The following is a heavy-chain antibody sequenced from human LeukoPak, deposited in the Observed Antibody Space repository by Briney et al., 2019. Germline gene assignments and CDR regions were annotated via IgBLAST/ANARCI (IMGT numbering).Heavy chain of an antibody. V-gene: IGHV3-7*05. CDR1: GFTFSNYW. Sequence: GGSLRLSCVVSGFTFSNYWMNWVRQAPGKGLEWVANIHEDGSQKYYVDSVKGRFTISRDNSKNTLYLQMNSLRAEDTAIYYCAKEGEQRTSSSWYGIDYWGQGTLVTVSS. D-gene: IGHD6-13*01. J-gene: IGHJ4*02. CDR3: AKEGEQRTSSSWYGIDY. CDR2: IHEDGSQK.